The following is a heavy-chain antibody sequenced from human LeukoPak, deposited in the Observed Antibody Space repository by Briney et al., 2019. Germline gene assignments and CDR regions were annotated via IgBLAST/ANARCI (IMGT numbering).Heavy chain of an antibody. CDR2: INHSGST. CDR1: GGSFSGYY. V-gene: IGHV4-34*01. D-gene: IGHD5-12*01. Sequence: SETLSLTCAVYGGSFSGYYWSWIRQPPGKGLEWIGEINHSGSTNYNPSLKSRVTISVDTSKNQFSLKLSSVTAADTAVYYCARVGNIMATMYYFDFWGQGTLVTVSS. J-gene: IGHJ4*02. CDR3: ARVGNIMATMYYFDF.